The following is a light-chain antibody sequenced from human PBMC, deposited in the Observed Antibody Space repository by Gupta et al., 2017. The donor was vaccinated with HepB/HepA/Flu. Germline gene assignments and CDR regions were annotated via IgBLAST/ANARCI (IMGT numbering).Light chain of an antibody. CDR3: QETYRNPPYT. J-gene: IGKJ2*01. Sequence: IQMTQSPSSLPASVGDRVTITCRASQSINDYLNWYQQKPHEAPKLLIYAASNLQSGGTSRFCGSGSGKDSILTISGRQPEDFAVYYCQETYRNPPYTFGQGTKLEI. V-gene: IGKV1-39*01. CDR2: AAS. CDR1: QSINDY.